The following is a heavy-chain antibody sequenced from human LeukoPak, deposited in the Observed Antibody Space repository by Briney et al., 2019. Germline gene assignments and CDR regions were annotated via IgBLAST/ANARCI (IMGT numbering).Heavy chain of an antibody. J-gene: IGHJ4*02. D-gene: IGHD6-13*01. V-gene: IGHV3-23*01. Sequence: PGGSLRLSCAASGFTVSSNYMSWVRQASGKGLEWVSAISGSGSGTYYADSVKGRFTISRDNSKNTLYLQTNSLRAEDTAVYYCARRGAADTYYFDYWGQGTLVTVSS. CDR2: ISGSGSGT. CDR3: ARRGAADTYYFDY. CDR1: GFTVSSNY.